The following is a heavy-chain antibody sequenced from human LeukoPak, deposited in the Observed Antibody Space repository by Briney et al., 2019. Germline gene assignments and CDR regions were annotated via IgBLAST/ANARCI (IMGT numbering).Heavy chain of an antibody. CDR1: GFTFTTFP. Sequence: GGSLRLSCAASGFTFTTFPMHWVRQPPGKGLEWVAVISYDGSNKYYADSVKGRFTISRDNSKNTLYLQMNSLRAEDTAVYYCARDRSSYGLTFDYWGQGTLVTVSS. CDR3: ARDRSSYGLTFDY. J-gene: IGHJ4*02. CDR2: ISYDGSNK. V-gene: IGHV3-30-3*01. D-gene: IGHD5-18*01.